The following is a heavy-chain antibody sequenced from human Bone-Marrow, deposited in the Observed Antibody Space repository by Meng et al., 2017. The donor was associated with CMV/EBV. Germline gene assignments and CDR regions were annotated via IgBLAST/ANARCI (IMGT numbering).Heavy chain of an antibody. CDR2: IKSKTDGGTT. Sequence: GGSLRLSCAASGFTFSNAWMSWVRQAPGKGLEWVGRIKSKTDGGTTDYAAPVKGRFTISRDNSKNTLYLQMNSLRAEDTAVYYCARNSGYFDWLLRDPLEYWGQGTLVTVSS. V-gene: IGHV3-15*01. CDR3: ARNSGYFDWLLRDPLEY. CDR1: GFTFSNAW. J-gene: IGHJ4*02. D-gene: IGHD3-9*01.